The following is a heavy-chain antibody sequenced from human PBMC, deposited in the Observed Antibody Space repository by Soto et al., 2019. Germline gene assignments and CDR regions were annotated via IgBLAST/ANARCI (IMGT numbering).Heavy chain of an antibody. CDR2: VNPHGAST. V-gene: IGHV1-46*01. CDR1: GYSSSNYY. J-gene: IGHJ4*02. Sequence: QVQVVQSGAEVREPGASVKVSCTASGYSSSNYYTHGARQAPGQGLEWMGIVNPHGASTVYAQRFQGRLTLTRDTSTNTDDMDLSRLTSDDTAIYYCASVTTIWSNWGQGTLVTVSS. CDR3: ASVTTIWSN. D-gene: IGHD2-21*02.